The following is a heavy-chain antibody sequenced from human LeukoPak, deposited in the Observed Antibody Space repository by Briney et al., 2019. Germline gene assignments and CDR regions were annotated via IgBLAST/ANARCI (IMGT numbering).Heavy chain of an antibody. CDR3: ARVGEGSFDM. CDR2: IDYTGST. V-gene: IGHV4-59*01. J-gene: IGHJ3*02. D-gene: IGHD3-10*01. CDR1: GGSLSTYY. Sequence: PSETLSLTCTVSGGSLSTYYWSWIRQPPGKGLEWIGYIDYTGSTKYNPSLKSRVTISVDTSKNQFSLKRSSVTAADTAVYYCARVGEGSFDMWGQGTMVTVSS.